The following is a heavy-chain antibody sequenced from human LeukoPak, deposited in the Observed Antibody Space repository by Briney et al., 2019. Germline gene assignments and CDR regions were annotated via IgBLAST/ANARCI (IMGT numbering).Heavy chain of an antibody. CDR2: INPSGGST. D-gene: IGHD4-17*01. CDR1: GYTFTSYY. J-gene: IGHJ4*02. CDR3: ARDNYGDYVTQCFDY. V-gene: IGHV1-46*03. Sequence: GASVKVSCKASGYTFTSYYMHWVRQAPGQGLEWMGIINPSGGSTSYAQKFQGRVTMTGDTSTSTVYMELSSLRSEDTAVYYCARDNYGDYVTQCFDYWGQGTLVTVSS.